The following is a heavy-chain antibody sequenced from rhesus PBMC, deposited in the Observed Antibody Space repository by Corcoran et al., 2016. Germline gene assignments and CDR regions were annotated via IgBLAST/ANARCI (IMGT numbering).Heavy chain of an antibody. CDR3: ARDGGNRFDV. J-gene: IGHJ5-1*01. Sequence: QVQLQESGPGLVKPSETLSLTCAVSGGSISDYYYWNWIRQPPGKGLGWIGNIYGKSAGTYYNPPLKMRVTISKDPSKNQFFLKLSSVTAADTAVYYCARDGGNRFDVWGPGVLVTVSS. D-gene: IGHD3-34*01. CDR2: IYGKSAGT. V-gene: IGHV4S9*01. CDR1: GGSISDYYY.